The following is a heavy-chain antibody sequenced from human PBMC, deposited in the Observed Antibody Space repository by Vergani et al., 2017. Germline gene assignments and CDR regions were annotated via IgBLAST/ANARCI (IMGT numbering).Heavy chain of an antibody. J-gene: IGHJ4*02. Sequence: QVQLVQSGAEVKKPGASVKVSCKASGYTFTSYGISWVRQAPGQGLEWMGWSSAYNGNTNYAQKLQGRVTMTTDTTTSTAYMGLRCLRSDDTAGYYCARGRGCSGGSCYWGADYWGQRTLVTVSS. D-gene: IGHD2-15*01. V-gene: IGHV1-18*01. CDR1: GYTFTSYG. CDR2: SSAYNGNT. CDR3: ARGRGCSGGSCYWGADY.